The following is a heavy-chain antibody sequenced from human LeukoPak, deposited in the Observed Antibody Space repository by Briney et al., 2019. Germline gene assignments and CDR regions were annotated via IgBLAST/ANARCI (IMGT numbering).Heavy chain of an antibody. Sequence: GGSLRLSCAASGFTLITYEMNWVRQAPGKGLEWVSAISGSGGSTYYADSVKGRFTISRDNSKNTLYLHMNSLRVEDTAVYYCARDHQPAFDIWGQGTMVTVSS. CDR2: ISGSGGST. CDR3: ARDHQPAFDI. CDR1: GFTLITYE. J-gene: IGHJ3*02. V-gene: IGHV3-23*01.